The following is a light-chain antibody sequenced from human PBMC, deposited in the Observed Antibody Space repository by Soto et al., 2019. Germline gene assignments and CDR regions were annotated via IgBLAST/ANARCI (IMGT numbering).Light chain of an antibody. J-gene: IGLJ3*02. CDR3: VTWDSNLSAVV. CDR1: ISNIGNNY. CDR2: DNN. Sequence: QPVLTQPPSVSAAPGQRVTISCSGSISNIGNNYVSWYQQQLPGTSPKLVIFDNNKRPSGIPDRFSGSKSGTSGTLVITGLQTGDEADYYCVTWDSNLSAVVFGGGTKLTVL. V-gene: IGLV1-51*01.